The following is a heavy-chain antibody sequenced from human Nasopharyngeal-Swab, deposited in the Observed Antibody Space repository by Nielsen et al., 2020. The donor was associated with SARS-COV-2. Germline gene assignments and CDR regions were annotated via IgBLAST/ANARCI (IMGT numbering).Heavy chain of an antibody. V-gene: IGHV3-48*01. CDR3: AKDPGIAAAGAFWYFDY. J-gene: IGHJ4*02. CDR2: ISSSSSTI. D-gene: IGHD6-13*01. Sequence: VRQAPGKGLEWVSYISSSSSTIYYADSVKGRFTISRDNSKNTLYLQMNSLRAEDTAVYYCAKDPGIAAAGAFWYFDYWGQGTLVTVSS.